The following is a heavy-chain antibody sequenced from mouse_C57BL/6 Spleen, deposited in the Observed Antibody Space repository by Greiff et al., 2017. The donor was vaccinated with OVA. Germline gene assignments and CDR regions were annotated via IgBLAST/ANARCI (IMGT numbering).Heavy chain of an antibody. CDR2: ISYDGSN. J-gene: IGHJ2*01. CDR1: GYSITSGYY. Sequence: DVQLQESGPGLVKPSQSLSLTCSVTGYSITSGYYWNWIRQFPGNKLEWMGYISYDGSNNYNPSLKNRISITRDTSKNQFFLKLNSVTTEDTATYYCARGPSYGYAGYWGQGTTLTVSS. D-gene: IGHD2-9*01. V-gene: IGHV3-6*01. CDR3: ARGPSYGYAGY.